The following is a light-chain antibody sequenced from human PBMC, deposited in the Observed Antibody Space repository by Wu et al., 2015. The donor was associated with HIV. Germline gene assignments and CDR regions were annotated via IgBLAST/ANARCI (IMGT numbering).Light chain of an antibody. J-gene: IGKJ4*01. CDR2: AAS. CDR1: QSISTY. V-gene: IGKV1-39*01. CDR3: QQSYTIPLT. Sequence: DIQMTQSPSSLSASVGDRVTITCRASQSISTYLNWFQQKPGKAPKLLIYAASYLQSGVPSRFSGSGSGTDFTLTISSLQPEDFATYYCQQSYTIPLTFGGGTKVEIK.